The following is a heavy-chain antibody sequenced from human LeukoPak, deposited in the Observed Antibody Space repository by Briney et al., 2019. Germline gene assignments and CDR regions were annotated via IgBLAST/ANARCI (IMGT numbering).Heavy chain of an antibody. CDR2: ITGSGAGT. J-gene: IGHJ4*02. CDR3: ARDAGTSANWSFDY. V-gene: IGHV3-23*01. Sequence: PGGSLRLSCAASGFTFSSYVMAWVRQAPGKGLEWVSSITGSGAGTYYADSVKGRFTISRDNSKNTLYLQMNGLRAEDTAVYYCARDAGTSANWSFDYWGPGTLVTVSS. CDR1: GFTFSSYV. D-gene: IGHD6-13*01.